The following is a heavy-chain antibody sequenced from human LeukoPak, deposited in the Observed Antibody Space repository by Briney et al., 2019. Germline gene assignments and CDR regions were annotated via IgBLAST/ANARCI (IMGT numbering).Heavy chain of an antibody. Sequence: KFQGRVTITRDTSASTAYMKLSNLRSEDTAVYYCARDRGGSSPFNWFDPWGQGTLVTVSS. D-gene: IGHD6-13*01. CDR3: ARDRGGSSPFNWFDP. V-gene: IGHV1-3*01. J-gene: IGHJ5*02.